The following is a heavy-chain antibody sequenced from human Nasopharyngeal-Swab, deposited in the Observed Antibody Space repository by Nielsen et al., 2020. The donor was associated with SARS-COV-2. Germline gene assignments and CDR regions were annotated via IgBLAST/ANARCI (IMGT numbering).Heavy chain of an antibody. Sequence: GESLKISCAASGFTVSSYYMSWVRQAPGKGLEWVSVIYSGGSTYYADSVKGRFTISRDNSKNTLYLQMNSLRAEDTAVYYCARWMAGHYGMDVWGQGTTVTVSS. CDR3: ARWMAGHYGMDV. CDR2: IYSGGST. V-gene: IGHV3-53*01. CDR1: GFTVSSYY. D-gene: IGHD6-19*01. J-gene: IGHJ6*02.